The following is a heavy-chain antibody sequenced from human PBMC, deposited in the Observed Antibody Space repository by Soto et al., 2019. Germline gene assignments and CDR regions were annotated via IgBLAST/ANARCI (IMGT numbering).Heavy chain of an antibody. CDR2: IFYSGST. V-gene: IGHV4-31*03. CDR3: AGGYDSSGYLVP. Sequence: KPSETLSLTCTVSGGSISSGGYYWSWIRQHPGKGLEWIGYIFYSGSTYYNPSLKSRLTISVDTSKNQFSLNLSSVTAADTAVYYCAGGYDSSGYLVPWGQGTLVTVSS. D-gene: IGHD3-22*01. CDR1: GGSISSGGYY. J-gene: IGHJ5*02.